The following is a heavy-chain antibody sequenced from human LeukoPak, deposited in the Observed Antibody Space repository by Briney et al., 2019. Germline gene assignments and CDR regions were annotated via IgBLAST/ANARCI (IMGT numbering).Heavy chain of an antibody. V-gene: IGHV3-20*01. CDR1: GFSFYDYG. Sequence: RSGGSLRLSCAASGFSFYDYGMSWVRQVPGKGLEWVSGINWNGGSTGYSDSVKGRFTVSRDNAKNFLYLQMNSLRAEDTALYHCARARHYSSGWYFFDYWGQGTLVTVSS. CDR3: ARARHYSSGWYFFDY. J-gene: IGHJ4*02. D-gene: IGHD6-13*01. CDR2: INWNGGST.